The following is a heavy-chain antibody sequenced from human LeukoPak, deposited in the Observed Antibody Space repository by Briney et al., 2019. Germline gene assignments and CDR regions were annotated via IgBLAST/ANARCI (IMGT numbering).Heavy chain of an antibody. CDR3: ARGDCSSTSCYTPDY. Sequence: ASVKVSCKASGYTFTSYYMHWVRQAPGQGLEWMGIINPSGGSTSYAQKFQGRVTMTRDTSTSTIYMELSSLRSEDTAVYYCARGDCSSTSCYTPDYWGQGTLVTVSS. J-gene: IGHJ4*02. D-gene: IGHD2-2*02. V-gene: IGHV1-46*01. CDR2: INPSGGST. CDR1: GYTFTSYY.